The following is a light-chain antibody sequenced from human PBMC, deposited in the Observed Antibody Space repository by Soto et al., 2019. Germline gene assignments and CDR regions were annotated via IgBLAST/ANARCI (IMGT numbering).Light chain of an antibody. CDR3: ISYTSSSTLVV. Sequence: QSALTQPASVSGSPGQSITISCTGTSSDVGGYNYVSWYQQHPGKAPKLMIYDVSNRPSGVSNRFSGSKSGNTASLTISGLQAEDEADYYFISYTSSSTLVVFGGGTKLT. V-gene: IGLV2-14*01. J-gene: IGLJ2*01. CDR1: SSDVGGYNY. CDR2: DVS.